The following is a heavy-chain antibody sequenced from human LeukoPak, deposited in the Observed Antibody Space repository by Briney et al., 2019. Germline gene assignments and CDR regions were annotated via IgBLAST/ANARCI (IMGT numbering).Heavy chain of an antibody. V-gene: IGHV4-38-2*02. Sequence: SETLSLTCTVSGYSISSGYYWAWIRPPPGKGLEWIGSIFHTGSTYHNPSLKSRVTISVDTSKNQFSLKLNSVTAADTAVYYCARDHSSSSEDYWGQGTLVTVSS. CDR1: GYSISSGYY. J-gene: IGHJ4*02. D-gene: IGHD6-13*01. CDR3: ARDHSSSSEDY. CDR2: IFHTGST.